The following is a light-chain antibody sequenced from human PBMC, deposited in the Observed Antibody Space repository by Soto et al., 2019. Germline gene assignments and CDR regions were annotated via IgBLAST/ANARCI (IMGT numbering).Light chain of an antibody. CDR2: AAS. V-gene: IGKV3-20*01. CDR3: QQYGSSRWT. CDR1: QSVSSTY. J-gene: IGKJ1*01. Sequence: EIVLTQSPDTLSLFPGERATLSCRASQSVSSTYLAWYQQKPGQAPRPLISAASSRATGTPDRFSGSGSGTDFTLTISRLEPEDFAVCYCQQYGSSRWTFGQGTKVEIK.